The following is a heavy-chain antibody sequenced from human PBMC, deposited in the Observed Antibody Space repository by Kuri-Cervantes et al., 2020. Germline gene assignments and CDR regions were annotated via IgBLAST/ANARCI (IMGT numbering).Heavy chain of an antibody. Sequence: AVKVSCKASGYTFTGYYIHWVRQAPGQVLEWMGGIIPIFGTAKYAQKFQGRVTITADESTSTAYMELSSPRSDDTAVYYCARGRGVLWELRDNHLKNNWFDPWGQGTLVTVSS. V-gene: IGHV1-69*13. D-gene: IGHD1-26*01. J-gene: IGHJ5*02. CDR2: IIPIFGTA. CDR1: GYTFTGYY. CDR3: ARGRGVLWELRDNHLKNNWFDP.